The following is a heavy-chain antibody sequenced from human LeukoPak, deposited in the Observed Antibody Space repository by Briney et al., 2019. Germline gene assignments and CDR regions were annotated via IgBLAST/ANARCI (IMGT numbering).Heavy chain of an antibody. Sequence: GASVKVSCKASGYTFTSYDMNWVRQAPGQGLEWMGWINTNTGNTTYAQGFTGRFIFSLDTSVSTAYLQISSLRAEDTAVYYCARDLGPLMYSSGWYWAYWGQGTLVTVSS. V-gene: IGHV7-4-1*02. CDR3: ARDLGPLMYSSGWYWAY. CDR2: INTNTGNT. CDR1: GYTFTSYD. J-gene: IGHJ4*02. D-gene: IGHD6-19*01.